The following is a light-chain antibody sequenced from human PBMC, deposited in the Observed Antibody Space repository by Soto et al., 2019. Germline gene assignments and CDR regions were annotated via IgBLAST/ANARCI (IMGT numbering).Light chain of an antibody. CDR2: YNN. V-gene: IGLV3-21*04. CDR3: LVWDSSSDHYV. CDR1: NIGTKS. Sequence: SYELTQPPSVSVAPGKTARITCGGNNIGTKSVHWYQQKPGQAPVLVIYYNNDRPSGIPERFSGSNSGNTATLTISRVEAGDEADYYCLVWDSSSDHYVFGTGTKLTVL. J-gene: IGLJ1*01.